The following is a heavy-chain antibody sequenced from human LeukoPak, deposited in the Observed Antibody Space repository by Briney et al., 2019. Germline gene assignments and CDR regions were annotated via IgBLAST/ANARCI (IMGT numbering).Heavy chain of an antibody. CDR1: GGSFSDYY. CDR3: ARDRTISHYYMDV. D-gene: IGHD3-3*01. Sequence: SETLSLTCAAYGGSFSDYYWSWIRQPPGKGLEWIGEINHSGNTKYSPSLKSRVTISIDTSKNQFSLKLSSVTAADTAVYYCARDRTISHYYMDVWGKGTTVTVSS. CDR2: INHSGNT. J-gene: IGHJ6*03. V-gene: IGHV4-34*01.